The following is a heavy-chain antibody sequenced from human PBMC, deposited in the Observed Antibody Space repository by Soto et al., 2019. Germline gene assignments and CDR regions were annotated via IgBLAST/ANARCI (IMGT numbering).Heavy chain of an antibody. D-gene: IGHD2-15*01. CDR3: ARNPHDIVVVVAATQGFDY. J-gene: IGHJ4*02. Sequence: GGSLRLSCAASGFTFSSYSMNWVRQAPGEGLEWVSYISSSSSTIYYADSVKGRFTISRDNAKNSLYLQMNSLRDEDTAVYYCARNPHDIVVVVAATQGFDYWGQGTLVTVSS. CDR2: ISSSSSTI. V-gene: IGHV3-48*02. CDR1: GFTFSSYS.